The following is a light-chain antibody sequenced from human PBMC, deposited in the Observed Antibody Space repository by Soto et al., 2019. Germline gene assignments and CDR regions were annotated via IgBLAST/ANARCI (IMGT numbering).Light chain of an antibody. CDR1: SSDVGGYNY. CDR2: EVS. V-gene: IGLV2-14*01. J-gene: IGLJ2*01. CDR3: SSYTSSNTPVV. Sequence: QSALTQPASVSGSPGPSITISCTGTSSDVGGYNYVSWYQQHPGKAPKLMIYEVSNRPSGVSNRFSGSKSGNTASLTISGLQAEDEADYYCSSYTSSNTPVVFGGGTKLTVL.